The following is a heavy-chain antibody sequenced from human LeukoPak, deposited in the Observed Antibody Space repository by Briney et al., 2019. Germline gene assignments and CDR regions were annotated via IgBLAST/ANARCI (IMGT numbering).Heavy chain of an antibody. J-gene: IGHJ5*02. CDR3: ARDRGNSNWFDP. CDR1: GFTFSNYR. Sequence: GGSLRLSCAASGFTFSNYRMHWVRQAPGKGLVWVSRMNSDGITTSYADSVKGRFISSRDNAKNTLYLQMNSLRAEDTAVYYCARDRGNSNWFDPWGQGTLVTVSS. CDR2: MNSDGITT. V-gene: IGHV3-74*01. D-gene: IGHD1-1*01.